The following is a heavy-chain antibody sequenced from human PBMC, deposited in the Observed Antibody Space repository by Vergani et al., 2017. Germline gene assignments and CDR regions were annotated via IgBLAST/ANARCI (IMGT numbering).Heavy chain of an antibody. CDR3: AKEGGGCCSGGTCYPEY. D-gene: IGHD2-15*01. CDR2: IRSDESRR. J-gene: IGHJ4*02. V-gene: IGHV3-30*02. Sequence: QVQLVESGGGVVQPGGSLRLSCAASGFTFNSYGMHWVRQAPGKGLEWVASIRSDESRRYYGDSMEGPFTISGDNSKNTVYLQMKSLRPEDTAVYYCAKEGGGCCSGGTCYPEYWGQGTLVIVSS. CDR1: GFTFNSYG.